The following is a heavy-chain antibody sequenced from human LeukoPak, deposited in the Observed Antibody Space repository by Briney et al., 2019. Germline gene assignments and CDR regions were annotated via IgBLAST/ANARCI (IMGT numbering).Heavy chain of an antibody. V-gene: IGHV3-9*01. CDR3: AKDLQWLVRPHYYYGMDV. CDR2: ISWNSGSI. J-gene: IGHJ6*02. CDR1: GFTFDDYA. D-gene: IGHD6-19*01. Sequence: RSGRSLRLSCAASGFTFDDYAMHWVRHAPGKGLEWVSGISWNSGSIGYADSVKGRFTISRDNAKNSLYLQMNSLRAEDTALYYCAKDLQWLVRPHYYYGMDVWGQGTTVTVSS.